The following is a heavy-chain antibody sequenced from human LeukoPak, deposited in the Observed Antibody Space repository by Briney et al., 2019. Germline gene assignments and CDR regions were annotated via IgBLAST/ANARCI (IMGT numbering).Heavy chain of an antibody. D-gene: IGHD3-3*01. CDR1: GGSISSGSYY. CDR3: ARSSADFWSGYYSDDY. Sequence: SQTLSLTCTVSGGSISSGSYYWSWIRQPPGKGLEWIGSIYHSGSTYYDPSLKSRVTISVDTSKNQFSLKLSSVTAADTAVYYCARSSADFWSGYYSDDYWGQGTLVTVSS. V-gene: IGHV4-39*07. J-gene: IGHJ4*02. CDR2: IYHSGST.